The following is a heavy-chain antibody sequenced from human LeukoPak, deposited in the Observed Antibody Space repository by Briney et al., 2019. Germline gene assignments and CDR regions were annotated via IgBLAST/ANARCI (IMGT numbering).Heavy chain of an antibody. J-gene: IGHJ4*02. CDR3: AKEEYGYSYGYCPY. CDR1: GFTFSRNA. Sequence: GGSLRHSCAASGFTFSRNAMSWGRQAPGKRLERVSAISGRGGSTYYAASVKGRFTISRDNSKNTLYLQMNSLTAEDPAVYYCAKEEYGYSYGYCPYWGQGTLVTVSS. CDR2: ISGRGGST. V-gene: IGHV3-23*01. D-gene: IGHD5-18*01.